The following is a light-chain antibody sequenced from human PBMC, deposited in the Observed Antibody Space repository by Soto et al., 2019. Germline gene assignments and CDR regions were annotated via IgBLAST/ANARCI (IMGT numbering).Light chain of an antibody. CDR3: QQYGSSPIT. J-gene: IGKJ5*01. CDR2: GAS. Sequence: EIVLTQSPGTLSLSPGERATLSCRASHSVSSTYLAWYQQKPGQAPRLLIYGASSRATGIPDRFSGSGSGTDFPLTISRLEPEDFAVYYCQQYGSSPITFGQGTRLEIK. CDR1: HSVSSTY. V-gene: IGKV3-20*01.